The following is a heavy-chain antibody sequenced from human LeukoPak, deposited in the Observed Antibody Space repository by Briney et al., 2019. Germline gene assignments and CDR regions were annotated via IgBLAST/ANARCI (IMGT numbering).Heavy chain of an antibody. CDR1: GYTFTGYY. V-gene: IGHV1-2*02. CDR2: INPNSGGT. D-gene: IGHD6-13*01. Sequence: GASVKVSCKASGYTFTGYYMHWVRQAPGQGLEWMGWINPNSGGTNYAQKFQGRVTMTRDMSISTAYMELSRLRSDDTAVYYCARRGIAAAGVALDYWGQGTLVTVSS. CDR3: ARRGIAAAGVALDY. J-gene: IGHJ4*02.